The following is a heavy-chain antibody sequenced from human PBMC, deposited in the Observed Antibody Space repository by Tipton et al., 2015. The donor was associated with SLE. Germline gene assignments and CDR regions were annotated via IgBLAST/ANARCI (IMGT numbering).Heavy chain of an antibody. J-gene: IGHJ4*02. D-gene: IGHD3-3*01. V-gene: IGHV4-61*05. CDR3: ARGRDFWSGYPNAFFDY. Sequence: LRLSCTVSGGSISSSSYYWGWIRQPPGKGLEWIGYIFYSGSTNYNPSLKSRVTISVDTSKNQFSLKLSSVTAADTALYYCARGRDFWSGYPNAFFDYWGQGTLVTVSS. CDR2: IFYSGST. CDR1: GGSISSSSYY.